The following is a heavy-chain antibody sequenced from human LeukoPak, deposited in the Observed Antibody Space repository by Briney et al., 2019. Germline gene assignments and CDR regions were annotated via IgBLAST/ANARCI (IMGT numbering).Heavy chain of an antibody. J-gene: IGHJ4*02. D-gene: IGHD3-22*01. CDR2: ISGSSATV. CDR3: ARTASSGDLSFDS. CDR1: GFTFSFYN. V-gene: IGHV3-48*01. Sequence: AGGSLRLSCAASGFTFSFYNMNWVRQAPGKGLEWLSYISGSSATVHYADSVKGRFTVSRDNAKNSLDLQMNSLRAEDTAVYYCARTASSGDLSFDSWGQGTLVTVAS.